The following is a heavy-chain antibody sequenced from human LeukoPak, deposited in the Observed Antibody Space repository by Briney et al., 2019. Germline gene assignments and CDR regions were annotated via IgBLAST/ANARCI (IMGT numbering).Heavy chain of an antibody. CDR2: IYPDDSDT. J-gene: IGHJ6*03. V-gene: IGHV5-51*01. CDR1: GSIFTSYW. CDR3: ARHGHCTNGVCYSNYYYYMDV. Sequence: PGESLKISCKGSGSIFTSYWIGWVRQLPGKGLEWMGIIYPDDSDTRYSPSFEGQVIISVDKSISTAYLQWSSLKASDTATYYCARHGHCTNGVCYSNYYYYMDVWGKGTTVTVSS. D-gene: IGHD2-8*01.